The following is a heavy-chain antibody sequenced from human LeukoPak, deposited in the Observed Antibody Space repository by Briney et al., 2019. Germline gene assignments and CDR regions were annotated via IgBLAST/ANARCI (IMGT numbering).Heavy chain of an antibody. D-gene: IGHD2-2*01. CDR3: ARLSAHCSSSCCYFDC. V-gene: IGHV4-39*01. CDR2: IHYSGST. J-gene: IGHJ4*02. CDR1: GGSIRSSYYY. Sequence: PSETLSLTCTVSGGSIRSSYYYWGWIRQPPGKGLEWIGNIHYSGSTYYNSSLKSRITISEDTSKNQFSLKLIPVTAADTAVYYCARLSAHCSSSCCYFDCWGQGTLVTVSS.